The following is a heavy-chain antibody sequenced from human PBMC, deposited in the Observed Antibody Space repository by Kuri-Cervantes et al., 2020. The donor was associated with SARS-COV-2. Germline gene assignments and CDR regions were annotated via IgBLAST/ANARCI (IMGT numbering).Heavy chain of an antibody. Sequence: GGSLRLSCKGSGYSFTSYWIGWVRQVPGKGLEWMGIIYPGDSDTRYSPSFQGQVTISADKSISTAYLQWSSLKASDTAMYYCARTFSSPNAFDIWGQGTMVTVSS. CDR2: IYPGDSDT. CDR1: GYSFTSYW. V-gene: IGHV5-51*01. CDR3: ARTFSSPNAFDI. D-gene: IGHD6-13*01. J-gene: IGHJ3*02.